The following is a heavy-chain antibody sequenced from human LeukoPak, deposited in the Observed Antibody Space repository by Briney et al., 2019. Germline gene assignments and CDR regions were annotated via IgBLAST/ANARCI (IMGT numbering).Heavy chain of an antibody. J-gene: IGHJ6*02. CDR2: ISYDGSDT. CDR3: AKDAGANIYSYGLYRMDV. V-gene: IGHV3-30*18. D-gene: IGHD5-18*01. CDR1: GFPFSSYG. Sequence: PGGSLRLSCAASGFPFSSYGIHWVRQAPGQGLEWVAVISYDGSDTYYADSVKGRFTISRDNSKNTLYLQMNSLRAEDTAVYYCAKDAGANIYSYGLYRMDVWGQGTTVTVSS.